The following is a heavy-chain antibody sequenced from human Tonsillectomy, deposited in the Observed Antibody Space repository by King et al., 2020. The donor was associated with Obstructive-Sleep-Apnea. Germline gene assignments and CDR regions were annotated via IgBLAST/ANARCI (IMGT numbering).Heavy chain of an antibody. CDR3: EHVFGELGIDNWFDP. V-gene: IGHV2-5*02. CDR1: GFSLSTSGVG. Sequence: TLKESGPTLVKPTQTLTLTCTLSGFSLSTSGVGVGWIRQPPGKALEWLALIYWDDDKRYSPSLRNRLTIIKDTSKNQVVLTMTNMNPVDTATYYCEHVFGELGIDNWFDPWGQGTLVTVSS. D-gene: IGHD3-10*01. CDR2: IYWDDDK. J-gene: IGHJ5*02.